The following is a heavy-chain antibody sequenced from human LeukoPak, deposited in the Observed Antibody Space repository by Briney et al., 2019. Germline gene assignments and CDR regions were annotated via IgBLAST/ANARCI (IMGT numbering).Heavy chain of an antibody. Sequence: GGSLRLSCAASGFTFSSYWMHWVRQAPGKGLVWVSRISSDGSSTSYADSVKGRFTISRDNTKNTLYLQMNSLRAEDTAVYYCARDAGREFDYWGQGTLVTVSS. D-gene: IGHD1-26*01. V-gene: IGHV3-74*01. J-gene: IGHJ4*02. CDR3: ARDAGREFDY. CDR2: ISSDGSST. CDR1: GFTFSSYW.